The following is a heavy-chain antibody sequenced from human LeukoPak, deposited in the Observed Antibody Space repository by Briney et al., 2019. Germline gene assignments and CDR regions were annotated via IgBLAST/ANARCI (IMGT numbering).Heavy chain of an antibody. Sequence: GGSLRLSCAASGFSVSSNYMSWVRQAPGKGLEWVSVIYSGGSKYYADSVKGRLTISRDNSKNTVYLQMNSLRAEDTAVYYCARANHYGAFDYWGRGTLVTVSS. CDR3: ARANHYGAFDY. J-gene: IGHJ4*02. CDR1: GFSVSSNY. V-gene: IGHV3-53*01. CDR2: IYSGGSK. D-gene: IGHD3-10*01.